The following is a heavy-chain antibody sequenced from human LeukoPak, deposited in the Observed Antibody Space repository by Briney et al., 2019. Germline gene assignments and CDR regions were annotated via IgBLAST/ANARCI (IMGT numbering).Heavy chain of an antibody. CDR3: AKVTYGSGTYGAFDS. V-gene: IGHV3-23*01. CDR1: GFTFSSYA. Sequence: GGSLRLSCAASGFTFSSYAMSWVRQAPGKGLEWVSTISGSGDYTYYADSVKGRFTISRDNSKNTLYLQMSSLRAEDTAVYYCAKVTYGSGTYGAFDSWGQGTLVTVSS. D-gene: IGHD3-10*01. J-gene: IGHJ4*02. CDR2: ISGSGDYT.